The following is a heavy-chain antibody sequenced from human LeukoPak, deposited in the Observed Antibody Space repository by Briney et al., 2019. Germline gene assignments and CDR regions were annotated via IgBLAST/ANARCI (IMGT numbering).Heavy chain of an antibody. Sequence: PSETLSLTCTVSGGSINNYYWTWIRQPPGKGLEFIGHIHYSGSTNYSPSLKSRVTISVDTSKNQFSLRLNSVTAADTAVYYCARLGFCSGGRCLSDYWGQGTLVTVSS. J-gene: IGHJ4*02. V-gene: IGHV4-59*01. CDR2: IHYSGST. CDR1: GGSINNYY. CDR3: ARLGFCSGGRCLSDY. D-gene: IGHD2-15*01.